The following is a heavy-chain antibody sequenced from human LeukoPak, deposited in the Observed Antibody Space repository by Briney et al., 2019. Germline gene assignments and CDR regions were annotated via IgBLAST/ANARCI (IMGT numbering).Heavy chain of an antibody. Sequence: PGGSLRLSCAASGFTFSSYSMNWVRQATGKGLEWVSSISSSSSHIYYADSVKGRFTISRDNAKNSMYLQMNSLRAEDTAVYYCASLGEGSGWNDYWGQGTLVTVSS. J-gene: IGHJ4*02. CDR3: ASLGEGSGWNDY. CDR2: ISSSSSHI. V-gene: IGHV3-21*01. CDR1: GFTFSSYS. D-gene: IGHD6-19*01.